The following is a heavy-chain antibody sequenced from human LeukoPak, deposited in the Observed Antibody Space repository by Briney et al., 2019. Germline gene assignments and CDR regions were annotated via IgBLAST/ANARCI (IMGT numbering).Heavy chain of an antibody. CDR2: IYYSGST. CDR3: ARQGYYGSGSLIDY. CDR1: GGSISSSSYY. Sequence: PSETLSLTCTVSGGSISSSSYYWGWIRQPPGKGLEWIGSIYYSGSTYYNPSLKSRVTISVDTSKNQFSLKLSSVTAADTAVYYCARQGYYGSGSLIDYWGQGTLVTVSS. J-gene: IGHJ4*02. V-gene: IGHV4-39*01. D-gene: IGHD3-10*01.